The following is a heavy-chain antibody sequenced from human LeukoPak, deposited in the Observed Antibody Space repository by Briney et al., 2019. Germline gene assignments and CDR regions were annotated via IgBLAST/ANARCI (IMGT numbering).Heavy chain of an antibody. V-gene: IGHV3-21*05. CDR1: EFTFSGYT. CDR3: ASGMQVGPNI. Sequence: GGSLRLSCAGAEFTFSGYTMNWVRQAPGKGLEWVSYISPDSTEIYYADSVKGRFTISRDNAKNSLYLQMNSLRAEDTAVYYCASGMQVGPNIWGQGTLVTVSS. J-gene: IGHJ4*02. CDR2: ISPDSTEI. D-gene: IGHD1-26*01.